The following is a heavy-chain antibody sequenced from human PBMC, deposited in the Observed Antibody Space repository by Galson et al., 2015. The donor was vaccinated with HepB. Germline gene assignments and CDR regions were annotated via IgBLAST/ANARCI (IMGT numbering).Heavy chain of an antibody. J-gene: IGHJ6*02. CDR1: GFTFSSYA. V-gene: IGHV3-30-3*01. D-gene: IGHD2-15*01. Sequence: SLRLSCAASGFTFSSYAMHWVRQAPGKGLEWVAVISYDGSNKYYADSVKGRFTISRDNSKNTLYLQMNSLRAEDTAVYYCARERTLVVVVAATVNYYYYGMDVWGQGTTVTVSS. CDR3: ARERTLVVVVAATVNYYYYGMDV. CDR2: ISYDGSNK.